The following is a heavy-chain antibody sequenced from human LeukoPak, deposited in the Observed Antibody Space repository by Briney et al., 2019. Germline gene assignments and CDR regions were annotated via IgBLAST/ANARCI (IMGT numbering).Heavy chain of an antibody. D-gene: IGHD6-19*01. CDR2: NSGSGGSI. CDR1: GFTFSSYA. V-gene: IGHV3-23*01. Sequence: GGSLRLSCATSGFTFSSYAMSWVRQAPGRGLEWVSANSGSGGSIYYADSVKGRFTISRDSSKNTLYLQMNSLTAEDTGVYYCAKDPLINGYTSGWWGDYYPYMDVWGTGTTVTISS. CDR3: AKDPLINGYTSGWWGDYYPYMDV. J-gene: IGHJ6*03.